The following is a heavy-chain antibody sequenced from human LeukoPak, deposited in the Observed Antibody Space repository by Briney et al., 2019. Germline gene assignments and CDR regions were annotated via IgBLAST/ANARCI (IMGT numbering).Heavy chain of an antibody. CDR3: ARESSGLDY. J-gene: IGHJ4*02. D-gene: IGHD3-22*01. Sequence: ASVKVSCKASGYTFTSYFVHWVRQAPGQGLERMGIINPSGGSPGYAQRFQGRVTMTRDTSTSTVYMELSSLRSEDTAVYYCARESSGLDYWGLGTLVTVSS. CDR2: INPSGGSP. CDR1: GYTFTSYF. V-gene: IGHV1-46*01.